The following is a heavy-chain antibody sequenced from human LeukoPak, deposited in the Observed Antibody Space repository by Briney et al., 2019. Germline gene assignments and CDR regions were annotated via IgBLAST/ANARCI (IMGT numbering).Heavy chain of an antibody. CDR1: GYTFTSYG. V-gene: IGHV1-18*01. Sequence: EASVKVSCKASGYTFTSYGISWVRQAPGQGLEWMGWISAYNGNTNYAQKLQGRVTMTTDTSTSTAYMELSSLRSEDTAVYYCARTLYDFWSGPSGTYYYYYMDVWGKGTTVTVSS. CDR2: ISAYNGNT. CDR3: ARTLYDFWSGPSGTYYYYYMDV. J-gene: IGHJ6*03. D-gene: IGHD3-3*01.